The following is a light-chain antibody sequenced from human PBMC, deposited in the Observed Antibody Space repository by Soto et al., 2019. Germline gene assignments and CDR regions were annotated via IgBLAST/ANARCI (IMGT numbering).Light chain of an antibody. CDR1: SSNIGDNF. Sequence: QSVLTQPPSVSGTPGQRITIACSGDSSNIGDNFVYWYQQVPETAPKLLIYRNDERPSGVPDRFSASKSGTSASLAISGLRSEDEADYYCATCDDSFRGLFGGGTKLTVL. J-gene: IGLJ3*02. CDR2: RND. CDR3: ATCDDSFRGL. V-gene: IGLV1-47*01.